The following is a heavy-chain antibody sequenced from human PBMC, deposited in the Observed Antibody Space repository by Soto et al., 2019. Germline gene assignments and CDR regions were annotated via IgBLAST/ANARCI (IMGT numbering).Heavy chain of an antibody. CDR2: MNPNSGDA. CDR3: ATSRKADNHVYNGMDV. CDR1: GYTFTSYN. V-gene: IGHV1-8*01. J-gene: IGHJ6*02. Sequence: QVQLVQSGAEVKKPGASVKVSCKASGYTFTSYNINWVRQATGQGLEWMGWMNPNSGDAVYAQKFQGRVTMTRDTSINAVYMDLRSLRSDDTAMYYCATSRKADNHVYNGMDVWGQGTTVTVSS.